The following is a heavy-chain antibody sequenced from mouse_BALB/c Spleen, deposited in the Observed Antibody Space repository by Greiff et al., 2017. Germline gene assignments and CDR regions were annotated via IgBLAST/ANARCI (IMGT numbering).Heavy chain of an antibody. CDR2: INSNGGST. D-gene: IGHD2-4*01. CDR3: ASHDYDGDGDYYAMDY. J-gene: IGHJ4*01. CDR1: GFTFSSYG. V-gene: IGHV5-6-3*01. Sequence: EVNVVESGGGLVQPGGSLKLSCAASGFTFSSYGMSWVRQTPDKRLELVATINSNGGSTYYPDSVKGRFTISRDNAKNTLYLQMSSLKSEDTAMYCCASHDYDGDGDYYAMDYWGQGTSVTVSS.